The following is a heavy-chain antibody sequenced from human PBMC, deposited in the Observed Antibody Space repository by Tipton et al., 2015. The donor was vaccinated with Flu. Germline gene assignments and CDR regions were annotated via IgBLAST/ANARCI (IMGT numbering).Heavy chain of an antibody. Sequence: TLSLTCTVSGGSISSSSYYWGWIRQPPGKGLEWIGSIYYSGSTYYNPSLKSRVTIAVDTSKNQFSLKLSSVTAAVSALYYCARDSRIWFGAYYYYYYGMDGCGQGTTVTVSS. CDR2: IYYSGST. J-gene: IGHJ6*02. CDR3: ARDSRIWFGAYYYYYYGMDG. V-gene: IGHV4-39*07. D-gene: IGHD3-10*01. CDR1: GGSISSSSYY.